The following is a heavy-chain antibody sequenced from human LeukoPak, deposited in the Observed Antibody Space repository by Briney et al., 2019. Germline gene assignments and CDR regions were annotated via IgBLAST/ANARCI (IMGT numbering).Heavy chain of an antibody. CDR3: ARGSGSYGY. Sequence: PSETLSLTCTVSGGSISSSSYYWGWIRQPPGKGLEWIGSIYYSGSTYYNPSLKSRVTISVDTSKNQFPLKLSSVTAADTAVYYCARGSGSYGYWGQGTLVTVSS. J-gene: IGHJ4*02. CDR1: GGSISSSSYY. CDR2: IYYSGST. V-gene: IGHV4-39*01. D-gene: IGHD1-26*01.